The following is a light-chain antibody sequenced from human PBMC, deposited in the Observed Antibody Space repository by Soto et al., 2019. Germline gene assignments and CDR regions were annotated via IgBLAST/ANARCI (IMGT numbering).Light chain of an antibody. Sequence: EIQMTQSPSTLSASVGDRVTITCRGSDSINRWLAWYQKKPGKAPKLLIFDASSLESGVPSRFSGSGSGTEYTLTISSLQPDDFATYYCQQYNAYSWAFGQGTKVDIK. CDR3: QQYNAYSWA. CDR1: DSINRW. V-gene: IGKV1-5*01. CDR2: DAS. J-gene: IGKJ1*01.